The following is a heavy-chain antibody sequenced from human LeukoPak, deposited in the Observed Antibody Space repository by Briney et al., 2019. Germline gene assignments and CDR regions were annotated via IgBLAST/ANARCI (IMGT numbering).Heavy chain of an antibody. J-gene: IGHJ4*02. V-gene: IGHV2-5*01. CDR3: AQTTTVTTIGPYFDY. CDR1: GFSLSTSGEG. D-gene: IGHD4-17*01. Sequence: SGPTLVKPTQTLTLTCTFSGFSLSTSGEGVGWIRQPPGKALECLALIYWNDDKRYSPSLKSRLTITKDTSKNQVVLTMTNMDSVDTATYYCAQTTTVTTIGPYFDYWGQGTLVTVSS. CDR2: IYWNDDK.